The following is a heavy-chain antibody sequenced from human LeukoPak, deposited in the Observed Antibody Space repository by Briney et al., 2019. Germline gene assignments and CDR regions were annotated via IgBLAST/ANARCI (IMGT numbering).Heavy chain of an antibody. Sequence: GGSLRLSCAASGFTFSNYWMTWVRQAPGKGLEWVLYISSSSSTIYYADSVKGRFTISRDNAKNTLYLQMNSLRAEDTAVYYCARGGRSFDYWGQGTLVTVSS. CDR3: ARGGRSFDY. CDR1: GFTFSNYW. D-gene: IGHD1-14*01. CDR2: ISSSSSTI. V-gene: IGHV3-48*04. J-gene: IGHJ4*02.